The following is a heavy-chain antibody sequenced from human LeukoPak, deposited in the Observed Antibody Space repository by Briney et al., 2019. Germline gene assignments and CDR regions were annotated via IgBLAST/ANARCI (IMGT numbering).Heavy chain of an antibody. CDR1: GFTFSSYA. V-gene: IGHV3-30-3*01. J-gene: IGHJ4*02. CDR2: ISYDGSNK. CDR3: ARDMGTGECSSIRCYAFDS. D-gene: IGHD2-2*01. Sequence: PGGSLRLSCAASGFTFSSYAMHWVRQAPGKGLEWVAVISYDGSNKYYGDSVEGRFTISRENSKNTLHLQMNSLRAEDSAIYYCARDMGTGECSSIRCYAFDSWGQGTLVTASS.